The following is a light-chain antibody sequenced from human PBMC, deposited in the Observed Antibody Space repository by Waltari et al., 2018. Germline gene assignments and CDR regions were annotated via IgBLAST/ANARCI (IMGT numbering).Light chain of an antibody. V-gene: IGKV1-12*01. CDR2: SAS. Sequence: DIQMTQSPSSVSASVGDRVTITCRASQSISSWLAWYQQRPGKAPKLLIYSASSLQSGVPLRFSGSGSGTDFTLTISSLQPEDFATYFCQQANSFPITFGQGTRLEIK. J-gene: IGKJ5*01. CDR3: QQANSFPIT. CDR1: QSISSW.